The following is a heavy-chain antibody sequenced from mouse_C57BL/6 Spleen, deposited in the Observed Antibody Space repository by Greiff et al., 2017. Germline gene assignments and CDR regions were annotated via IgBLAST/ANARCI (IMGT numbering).Heavy chain of an antibody. CDR2: INPSSGYT. V-gene: IGHV1-7*01. CDR1: GYTFTSYW. CDR3: ARFFDCYFFAY. J-gene: IGHJ3*01. D-gene: IGHD2-3*01. Sequence: QVQLKQSGAELAKPGASVKLSCKVSGYTFTSYWMHWVKQRPGQGLEWIGYINPSSGYTKYNQKFKDKATLTADQSYSTAYMQLSSLTYEDSAVYYCARFFDCYFFAYWGQGTLVTVA.